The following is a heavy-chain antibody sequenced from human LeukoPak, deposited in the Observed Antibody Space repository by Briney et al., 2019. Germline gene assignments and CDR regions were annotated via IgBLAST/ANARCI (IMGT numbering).Heavy chain of an antibody. V-gene: IGHV4-34*01. J-gene: IGHJ4*02. CDR1: GGSFSGYY. CDR2: INHSGST. CDR3: ARLGSITGTGGVDY. D-gene: IGHD1-7*01. Sequence: PSETLSLTCAVYGGSFSGYYWSWIRQPPGKGLEWIGEINHSGSTNYNPSLKSRVTISVDTSKNQFSLKLSSVTAADTAVYYCARLGSITGTGGVDYWGQGTLVTVSS.